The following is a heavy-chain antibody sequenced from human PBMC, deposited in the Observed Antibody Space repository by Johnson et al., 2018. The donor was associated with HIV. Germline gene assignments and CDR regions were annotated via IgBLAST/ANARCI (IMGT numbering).Heavy chain of an antibody. Sequence: VQLVESGGGVVQPGGSLRLSCAASGFTFSSYGIHWVRQAPGKGLEWVTVISYDGSNKYYADSVKGRFTISRDNSKNTLYLQMNSLRAEDTAVYYCARDGGYCSSTSCFRHWASAFDIWGQGTMVTVSS. V-gene: IGHV3-30*19. CDR2: ISYDGSNK. D-gene: IGHD2-2*01. CDR1: GFTFSSYG. J-gene: IGHJ3*02. CDR3: ARDGGYCSSTSCFRHWASAFDI.